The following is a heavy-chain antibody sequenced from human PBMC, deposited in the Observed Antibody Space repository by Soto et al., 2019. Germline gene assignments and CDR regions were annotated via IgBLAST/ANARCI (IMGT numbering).Heavy chain of an antibody. D-gene: IGHD3-10*01. CDR2: IYWDDDK. Sequence: QITLKESGPTLVKPTQTLTLTCTFSGFSLSTSGVGVGWVRQPPGKALEWLALIYWDDDKHYRPSLRRRITITKDTSKNQVVLSMTNMDPVDTATYYCAHIEWFGESLSGGMDVWGQGTTVSVSS. V-gene: IGHV2-5*02. CDR3: AHIEWFGESLSGGMDV. J-gene: IGHJ6*02. CDR1: GFSLSTSGVG.